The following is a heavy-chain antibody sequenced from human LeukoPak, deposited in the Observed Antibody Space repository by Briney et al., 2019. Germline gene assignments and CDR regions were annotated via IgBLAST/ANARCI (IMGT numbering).Heavy chain of an antibody. CDR2: MSPKSANT. V-gene: IGHV1-8*03. D-gene: IGHD3-16*01. Sequence: ASVKVSCKASGYTFTSYDINWVRQASGQGLEWMGWMSPKSANTGYAQQSQGRVTITRDTSISTAYMELSSLTSEDTAVYYCARTPPRGLIDYWGQGTLVTVSS. CDR3: ARTPPRGLIDY. CDR1: GYTFTSYD. J-gene: IGHJ4*02.